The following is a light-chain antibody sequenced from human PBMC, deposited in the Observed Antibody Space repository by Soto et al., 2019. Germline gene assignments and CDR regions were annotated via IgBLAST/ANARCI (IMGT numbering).Light chain of an antibody. CDR2: GAS. J-gene: IGKJ5*01. Sequence: EIVLTQSPATLSVPPGERATLSCRASQSVNTYLAWYQQKPGQAPRLLIYGASTRATGISARFSGSGSGTEFTLTISGLQSEDFAVYYCQQYNNYPPITFGQGTRLEIK. CDR1: QSVNTY. CDR3: QQYNNYPPIT. V-gene: IGKV3D-15*01.